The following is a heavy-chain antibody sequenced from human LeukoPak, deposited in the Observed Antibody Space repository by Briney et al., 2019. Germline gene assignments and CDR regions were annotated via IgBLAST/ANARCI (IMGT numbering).Heavy chain of an antibody. D-gene: IGHD2-21*02. J-gene: IGHJ4*02. CDR1: GVSFNSYY. CDR2: VYYSGST. V-gene: IGHV4-39*01. Sequence: SETLSLTCAVSGVSFNSYYWGWIRQPPGKGLTWIGSVYYSGSTLFSASFENRVAMPVDRSKNQFSLKLNSVTAADTATYYCARLCQVTTCARFEYWGQGILVTVAS. CDR3: ARLCQVTTCARFEY.